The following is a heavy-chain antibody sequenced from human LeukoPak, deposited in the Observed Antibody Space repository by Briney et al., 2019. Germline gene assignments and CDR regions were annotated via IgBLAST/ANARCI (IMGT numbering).Heavy chain of an antibody. V-gene: IGHV3-23*01. D-gene: IGHD3-10*01. Sequence: GGTLRLSCAASGFTFRNHGMRWVRQAPGKGLEWVSSISGSGANTLYADSVKGRFTISRDNSKNSLYLQMNRLRAEDTAVYYCAKLAKYFYGSETYYFFEHWGQGTPVTASS. CDR3: AKLAKYFYGSETYYFFEH. CDR2: ISGSGANT. CDR1: GFTFRNHG. J-gene: IGHJ4*02.